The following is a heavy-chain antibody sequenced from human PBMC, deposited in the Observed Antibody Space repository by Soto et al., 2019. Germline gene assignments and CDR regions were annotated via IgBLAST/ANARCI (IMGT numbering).Heavy chain of an antibody. D-gene: IGHD6-13*01. CDR1: GYSISSGYY. CDR2: IYHSGTT. J-gene: IGHJ4*02. Sequence: SETLSLTCVVSGYSISSGYYWGWIRQPPGKGLEWIGSIYHSGTTYYNPSLKSRVTISIDTSKNQFSLRMSSVTAADTAVYYCARSLYSSSWYAGYWGQGTLVTVS. CDR3: ARSLYSSSWYAGY. V-gene: IGHV4-38-2*01.